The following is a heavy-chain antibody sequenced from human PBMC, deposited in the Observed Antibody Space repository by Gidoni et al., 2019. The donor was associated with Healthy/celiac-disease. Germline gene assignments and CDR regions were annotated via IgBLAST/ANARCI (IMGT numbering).Heavy chain of an antibody. J-gene: IGHJ4*02. Sequence: QVQLQESGPGLVKPSETLSLTCTVSGGSISSYYWSWIRQPPGKGLEWIGYIYYSGSTNYNPSLKSRVTISVDTSKNQFSLKLSSVTAADTAVYYCARQDSSPGGSYFDYWGQGTLVTVSS. CDR1: GGSISSYY. D-gene: IGHD6-13*01. CDR3: ARQDSSPGGSYFDY. CDR2: IYYSGST. V-gene: IGHV4-59*08.